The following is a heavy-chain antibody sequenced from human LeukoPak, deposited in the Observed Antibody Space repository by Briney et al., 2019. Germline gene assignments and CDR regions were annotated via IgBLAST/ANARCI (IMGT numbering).Heavy chain of an antibody. Sequence: GGSLRLSCAASGFTFSSYGMHWVRQAPGKGLEWVAVIWYDGSNKYYADSVKGRFTISRDNSKNTLYLQMNSLRAEDTAVYYCARTPRLRYFDWLIDYWGQGTLVTVSS. CDR3: ARTPRLRYFDWLIDY. J-gene: IGHJ4*02. D-gene: IGHD3-9*01. V-gene: IGHV3-33*01. CDR1: GFTFSSYG. CDR2: IWYDGSNK.